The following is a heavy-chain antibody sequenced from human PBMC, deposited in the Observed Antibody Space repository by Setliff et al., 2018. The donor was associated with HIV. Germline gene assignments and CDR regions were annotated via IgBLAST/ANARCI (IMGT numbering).Heavy chain of an antibody. Sequence: PSETLSLSCAASGFTFSNAWMSWIRQPPGKGLEWIGSIYHSGSTYYNPSLKSRVTISVDTSKNQFSLKLSSVTAADTAVYYCARLSPQYSGYDSGAFGYWGQGTLVTVSS. D-gene: IGHD5-12*01. V-gene: IGHV4-38-2*01. J-gene: IGHJ4*02. CDR3: ARLSPQYSGYDSGAFGY. CDR2: IYHSGST. CDR1: GFTFSNAW.